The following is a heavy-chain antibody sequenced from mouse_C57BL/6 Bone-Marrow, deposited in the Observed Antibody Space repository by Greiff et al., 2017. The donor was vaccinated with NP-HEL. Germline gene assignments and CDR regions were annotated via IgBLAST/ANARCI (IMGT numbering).Heavy chain of an antibody. CDR1: GFTFSDYG. Sequence: EVMLVESGGGLVKPGGSLKLSCAASGFTFSDYGMHWVRQAPEKGLEWVAYISSGSSTIYYADTVKGRFTISRDNAKNTLFLQMTSLRSEDTALYYCARWEGVYYGSSHWYFDVWGTGTTVTVSS. D-gene: IGHD1-1*01. CDR2: ISSGSSTI. CDR3: ARWEGVYYGSSHWYFDV. V-gene: IGHV5-17*01. J-gene: IGHJ1*03.